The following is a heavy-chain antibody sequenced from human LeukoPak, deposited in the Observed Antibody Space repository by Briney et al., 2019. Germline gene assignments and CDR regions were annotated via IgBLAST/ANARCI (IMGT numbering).Heavy chain of an antibody. J-gene: IGHJ5*02. CDR2: IYYSAST. D-gene: IGHD3-3*01. V-gene: IGHV4-59*01. CDR1: GGSISSYY. Sequence: PSETLSLTCTVSGGSISSYYWSWIRQPPGKGLQWIGYIYYSASTNYNPSLKSRVTISVDTSKNQFSLKLSSVTAADTAVYYCARAFRGDFWSGYFEVWFDPWGQGTLVTVSS. CDR3: ARAFRGDFWSGYFEVWFDP.